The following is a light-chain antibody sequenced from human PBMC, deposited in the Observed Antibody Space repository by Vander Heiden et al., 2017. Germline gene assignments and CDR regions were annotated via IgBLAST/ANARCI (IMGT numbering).Light chain of an antibody. V-gene: IGKV3-11*01. Sequence: EIVLTQSSATLSLSPGERATLSCRASQSVSSYLAWYQQKPGQAPRLLIYDASNRATGIPARFSGSGSGTDFTLTISSLEPEDFAVYYCQQRSNWQYTFGQGTKLEIK. CDR1: QSVSSY. CDR3: QQRSNWQYT. J-gene: IGKJ2*01. CDR2: DAS.